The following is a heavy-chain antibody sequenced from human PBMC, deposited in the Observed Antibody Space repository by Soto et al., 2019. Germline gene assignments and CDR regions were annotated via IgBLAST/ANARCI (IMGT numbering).Heavy chain of an antibody. CDR1: GYAFEDYA. CDR2: ISWDGEST. CDR3: AKVGQLDITTGHAYFDH. V-gene: IGHV3-43D*04. Sequence: GGSLRLSCATSGYAFEDYAMHWVRQVPGKGLEWVSLISWDGESTYYADPVKGRFTVSRDNSEKSLYLQMNSVRVDDTALYYCAKVGQLDITTGHAYFDHWGQGTLVTISS. D-gene: IGHD5-12*01. J-gene: IGHJ4*02.